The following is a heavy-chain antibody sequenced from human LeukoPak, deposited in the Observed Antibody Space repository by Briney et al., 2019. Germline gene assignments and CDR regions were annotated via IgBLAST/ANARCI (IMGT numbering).Heavy chain of an antibody. CDR1: GGSINTYS. Sequence: SETLSLTCTVSGGSINTYSWSWIRQPPGKGLEWIGYIYYSGTTNYNSSLKSQVTISVDTSKNQFSLKLSSVTAADTAVYYCARLDSSGYYVDYWGQGTLVTVSS. V-gene: IGHV4-59*08. CDR3: ARLDSSGYYVDY. D-gene: IGHD3-22*01. CDR2: IYYSGTT. J-gene: IGHJ4*02.